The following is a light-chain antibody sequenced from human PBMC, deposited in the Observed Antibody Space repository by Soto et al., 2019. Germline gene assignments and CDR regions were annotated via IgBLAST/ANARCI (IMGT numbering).Light chain of an antibody. CDR3: CSYAGSSTFHYV. CDR2: EGS. CDR1: SSDVGSYNL. J-gene: IGLJ1*01. V-gene: IGLV2-23*03. Sequence: QSALTQPASVSGSPGQSITISCTGTSSDVGSYNLVSWYQQHPGKAPKLMIYEGSKRPSGVSNRFSGSKSGNTASLTLSGLQAEDEADYYCCSYAGSSTFHYVFGTGTKLTVL.